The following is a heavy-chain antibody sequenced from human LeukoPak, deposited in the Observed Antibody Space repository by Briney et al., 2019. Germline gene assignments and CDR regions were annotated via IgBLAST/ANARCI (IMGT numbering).Heavy chain of an antibody. J-gene: IGHJ4*02. CDR3: AKDPYSNYPHLVDY. Sequence: GRSLRLSCAASGFTFSAYAMHWVRQAPGKGLEWVAVISYDGSNQYYADSVKGRFTISRDNSKNTLYLQMNSLGAEDTAVYYCAKDPYSNYPHLVDYWGQGTLVTVSS. D-gene: IGHD4-4*01. CDR2: ISYDGSNQ. V-gene: IGHV3-30-3*01. CDR1: GFTFSAYA.